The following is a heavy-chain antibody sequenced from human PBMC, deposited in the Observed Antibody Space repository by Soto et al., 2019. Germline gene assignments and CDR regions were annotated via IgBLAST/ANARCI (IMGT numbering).Heavy chain of an antibody. CDR1: GGTFSSYT. D-gene: IGHD3-10*01. CDR3: ARRKGIRGVYIDY. J-gene: IGHJ4*02. Sequence: QVQLVQSGAEVKKPGSSVKVSCKASGGTFSSYTISWVRQAPGQGLEWMGRIIPILGIANYAQKFQGRVTITADKSTSTAYMEVSSLRSEDTAVYYCARRKGIRGVYIDYWGQGNLVTVSS. V-gene: IGHV1-69*02. CDR2: IIPILGIA.